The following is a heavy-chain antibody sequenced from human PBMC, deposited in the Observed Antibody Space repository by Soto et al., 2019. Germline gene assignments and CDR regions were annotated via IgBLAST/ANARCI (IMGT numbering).Heavy chain of an antibody. CDR3: AKNEGERWLLGDTYYFDY. D-gene: IGHD5-12*01. J-gene: IGHJ4*02. Sequence: HPGGSLRLSCAASGFTFSSYGMHWVRQAPGKGLEWVAVISYDGSNKYYADSVKGRFTISRDNSKNTLYLQMNSLRAEDTAVYYCAKNEGERWLLGDTYYFDYWGQGTLVTVSS. CDR1: GFTFSSYG. V-gene: IGHV3-30*18. CDR2: ISYDGSNK.